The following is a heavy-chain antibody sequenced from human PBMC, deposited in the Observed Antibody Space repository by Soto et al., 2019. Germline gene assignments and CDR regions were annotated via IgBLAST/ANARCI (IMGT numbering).Heavy chain of an antibody. D-gene: IGHD6-19*01. CDR2: IYPGDSDT. CDR1: GYSFTSSW. CDR3: ARHRISGWTEDAFDI. J-gene: IGHJ3*02. V-gene: IGHV5-51*01. Sequence: GESLKISCKGSGYSFTSSWIGWVRQMPGKGLEWMGIIYPGDSDTRYSPSFQGQVTISADKSISTAYLQWSSLKASDTAMYYCARHRISGWTEDAFDIWGQGTMVTVSS.